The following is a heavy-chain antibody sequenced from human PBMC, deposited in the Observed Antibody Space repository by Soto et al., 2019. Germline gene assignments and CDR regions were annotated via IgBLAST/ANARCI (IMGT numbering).Heavy chain of an antibody. CDR3: ASEGVASTDYGGNIDY. Sequence: PSETLSLTCTVSGGSISSYYWSWIRQPPGKGLEWIGYIYYSGSTNYNPSLKSRVTISVDTSKNQFSLKLSSVTAADTAVYYCASEGVASTDYGGNIDYWGPGTLVTVSS. J-gene: IGHJ4*02. CDR2: IYYSGST. V-gene: IGHV4-59*01. CDR1: GGSISSYY. D-gene: IGHD2-15*01.